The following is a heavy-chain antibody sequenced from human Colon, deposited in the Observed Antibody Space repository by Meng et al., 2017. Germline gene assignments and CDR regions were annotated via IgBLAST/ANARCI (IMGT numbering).Heavy chain of an antibody. CDR1: GGFFSGYY. Sequence: QVQRQQWGAGLLQPSETLSLSCVVDGGFFSGYYWSWIRQPPGKGLEWIGEINHSGSTNYNPSLKSRVSISRDESKRQLSLTLNSVTAADTAVYYCARDCCSLNWFFYWGQGALVTVSS. D-gene: IGHD2-21*01. J-gene: IGHJ4*02. V-gene: IGHV4-34*01. CDR2: INHSGST. CDR3: ARDCCSLNWFFY.